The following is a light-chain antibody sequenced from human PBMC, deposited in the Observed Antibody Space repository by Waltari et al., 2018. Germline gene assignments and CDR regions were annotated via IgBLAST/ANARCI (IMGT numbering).Light chain of an antibody. Sequence: QAVVTQEPSLTASPGGPVPLPCGPSTRTPTRGHYPDWFQQKSGQAPRNLISDTSNKHSWTPALISGSLLGGKAALTLAGAQPEDEDEYYCLLSYSGARVFGGGTKLTVL. CDR1: TRTPTRGHY. CDR2: DTS. V-gene: IGLV7-46*01. J-gene: IGLJ2*01. CDR3: LLSYSGARV.